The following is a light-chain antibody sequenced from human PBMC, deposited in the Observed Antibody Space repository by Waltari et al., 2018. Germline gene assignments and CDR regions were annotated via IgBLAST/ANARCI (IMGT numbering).Light chain of an antibody. CDR3: QQYNTYSS. CDR2: KAS. Sequence: DIHMTQSPSTLSASVGDTITIPCRASQSMSNYLAWHQQKPGKAPKLLIYKASSSGSGVPSRFSGSGSGTEFTLTISSLQPDDFATYYCQQYNTYSSFGQGTKLEIK. CDR1: QSMSNY. V-gene: IGKV1-5*03. J-gene: IGKJ2*03.